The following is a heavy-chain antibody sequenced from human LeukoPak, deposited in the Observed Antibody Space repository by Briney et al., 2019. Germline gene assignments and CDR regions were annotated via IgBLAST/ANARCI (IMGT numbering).Heavy chain of an antibody. V-gene: IGHV4-34*01. CDR2: INHSGST. CDR1: GGSFSGYY. D-gene: IGHD3-16*01. CDR3: ARDGGNHDY. J-gene: IGHJ4*02. Sequence: PSETLSLTCAVYGGSFSGYYWSWIRQPQGKGLEWIGEINHSGSTNYNPSLKSRVTISVDTSKNQFSLKLSSVTAADTAVYYCARDGGNHDYWGQGTLVTVSS.